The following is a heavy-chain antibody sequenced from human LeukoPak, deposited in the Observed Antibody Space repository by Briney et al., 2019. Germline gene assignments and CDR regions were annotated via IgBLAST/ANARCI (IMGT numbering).Heavy chain of an antibody. CDR3: ARRKRMVRGVITPHYYYYMDV. Sequence: GASVKVSCKASGYTFTSYDINWVRQATGQGLEWMGWMNPNSGNTGYAQKFQGRVTMTRNTSISTAYMELSSLRSEDTAVYYCARRKRMVRGVITPHYYYYMDVWGKGTTVTISS. D-gene: IGHD3-10*01. CDR1: GYTFTSYD. J-gene: IGHJ6*03. CDR2: MNPNSGNT. V-gene: IGHV1-8*01.